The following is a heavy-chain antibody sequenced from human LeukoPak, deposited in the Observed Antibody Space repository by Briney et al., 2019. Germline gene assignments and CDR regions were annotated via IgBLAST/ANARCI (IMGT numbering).Heavy chain of an antibody. CDR1: GFTFSSYS. CDR3: ARDPEDIDY. J-gene: IGHJ4*02. V-gene: IGHV3-48*01. D-gene: IGHD2-15*01. CDR2: ISSSSNVI. Sequence: PGGSLRLSCAASGFTFSSYSTNWVRQAPGKGLEWVSYISSSSNVIQYADSVKGRFTISRDNAKNSLYLQMNSLRAEDTAVYYCARDPEDIDYWGQGTLVTVSS.